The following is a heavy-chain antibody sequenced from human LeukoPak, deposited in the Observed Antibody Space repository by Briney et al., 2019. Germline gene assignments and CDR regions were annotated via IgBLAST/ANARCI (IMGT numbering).Heavy chain of an antibody. Sequence: SVKVSCKASGGTFSSYAISWVRQAPGQGLEWMGRIIPIFGTANYAQKFQGRVTITTDESTSTAYMELSSLRSEDTAVYYCARDRYGGNSYAYWGQGTLATVSS. CDR3: ARDRYGGNSYAY. V-gene: IGHV1-69*05. CDR1: GGTFSSYA. D-gene: IGHD4-23*01. CDR2: IIPIFGTA. J-gene: IGHJ4*02.